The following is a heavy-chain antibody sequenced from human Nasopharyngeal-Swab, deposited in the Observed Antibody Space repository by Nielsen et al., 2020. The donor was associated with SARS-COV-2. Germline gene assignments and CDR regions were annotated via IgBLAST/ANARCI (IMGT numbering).Heavy chain of an antibody. CDR1: GGTFSSYA. CDR2: IIPIFGTA. J-gene: IGHJ5*02. CDR3: AIFGLDVELDWFDP. V-gene: IGHV1-69*13. D-gene: IGHD6-6*01. Sequence: SVMVSCKASGGTFSSYAISWVRHAPGQGLEWMGGIIPIFGTANYAQKFQGRVTITADESTSTAYMELSSLGSEDTAVYYCAIFGLDVELDWFDPWGQGTLVTVSS.